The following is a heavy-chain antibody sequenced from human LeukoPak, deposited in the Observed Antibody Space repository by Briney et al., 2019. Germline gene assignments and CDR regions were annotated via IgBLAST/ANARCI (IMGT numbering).Heavy chain of an antibody. J-gene: IGHJ4*02. CDR2: IYPGDSDT. D-gene: IGHD6-6*01. CDR3: ARPDSSSSERFDY. Sequence: GEPLKISCKGSGYSFTSYWIGWVRQMPGKGLEWMGIIYPGDSDTRYSPSFQGQVTISADKSISTAYLQWSSLKASETAMYYCARPDSSSSERFDYWGQGTLVTVSS. CDR1: GYSFTSYW. V-gene: IGHV5-51*01.